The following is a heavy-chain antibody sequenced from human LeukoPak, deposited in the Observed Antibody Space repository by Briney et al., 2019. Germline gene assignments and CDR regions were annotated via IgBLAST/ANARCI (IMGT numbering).Heavy chain of an antibody. CDR2: IYTSGST. CDR3: ARHGDPYYFDY. V-gene: IGHV4-4*09. D-gene: IGHD2-21*02. J-gene: IGHJ4*02. Sequence: PSETLSLTCTVSGGSISSYYWSWIRQPPGKGLEWIGYIYTSGSTNYNPSLKSRVTISVDASKNQFSLKLSSVTAADTAVYYCARHGDPYYFDYWGQGTLVTVSS. CDR1: GGSISSYY.